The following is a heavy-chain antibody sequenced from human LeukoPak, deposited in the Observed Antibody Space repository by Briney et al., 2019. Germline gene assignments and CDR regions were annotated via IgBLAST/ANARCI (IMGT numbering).Heavy chain of an antibody. V-gene: IGHV1-2*02. Sequence: ASVTVSCKASVYTFTGYYMHWVRQAPGQGLEWMGWINPNSGGTNYAQKFQGRVTMTRDTSISTAYMELSRLRSDDTAVYYCARVAYYDSSGYYLFDYWGQGTLVTVSS. J-gene: IGHJ4*02. CDR2: INPNSGGT. D-gene: IGHD3-22*01. CDR1: VYTFTGYY. CDR3: ARVAYYDSSGYYLFDY.